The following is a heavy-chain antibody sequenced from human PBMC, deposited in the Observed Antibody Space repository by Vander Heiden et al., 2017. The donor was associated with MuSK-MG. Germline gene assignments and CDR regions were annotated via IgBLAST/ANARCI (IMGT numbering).Heavy chain of an antibody. D-gene: IGHD3-10*01. CDR2: IYHSGST. CDR3: ARHSMVRGKVNWFDP. V-gene: IGHV4-38-2*01. CDR1: GYSLSSGYY. Sequence: QVQLQESGPGLVKPSETLSLTCAVSGYSLSSGYYWGWIRQPPGKGLEWIGSIYHSGSTYYNPSLKSRVTISVDTSKNQFSLKLSSVTAADTAVYYCARHSMVRGKVNWFDPWGQGTLVTVSS. J-gene: IGHJ5*02.